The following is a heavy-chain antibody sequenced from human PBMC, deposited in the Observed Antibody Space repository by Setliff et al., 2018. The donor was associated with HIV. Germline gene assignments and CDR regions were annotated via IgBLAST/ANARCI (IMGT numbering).Heavy chain of an antibody. CDR3: ARYLAPYYYYGMDA. CDR1: GYTFTNYY. CDR2: INPSDGRT. J-gene: IGHJ6*02. Sequence: ASVKVSCKASGYTFTNYYMHWVRQAPGQGLEWMGMINPSDGRTNYVQNLQGRLAMTRDTSTSTVYMELSSLRSEDTAVYYCARYLAPYYYYGMDAWGQGTTVTVSS. V-gene: IGHV1-46*01.